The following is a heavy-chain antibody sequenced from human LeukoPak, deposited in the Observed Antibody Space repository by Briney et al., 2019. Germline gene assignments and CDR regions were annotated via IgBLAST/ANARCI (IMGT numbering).Heavy chain of an antibody. J-gene: IGHJ4*02. D-gene: IGHD6-19*01. CDR3: ARAIAVAGPIDY. CDR1: GGSISSSSYY. CDR2: IYYSGST. Sequence: PSETLSLTCTVSGGSISSSSYYWGWIRQPPGKGLEWIGSIYYSGSTYYNPSLKSLVTISVDTSKNQFSLKLSSVTAAGTAVYYCARAIAVAGPIDYWGQGTLVTVSS. V-gene: IGHV4-39*01.